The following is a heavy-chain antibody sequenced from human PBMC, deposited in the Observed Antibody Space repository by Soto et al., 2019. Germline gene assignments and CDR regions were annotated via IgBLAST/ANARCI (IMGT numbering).Heavy chain of an antibody. CDR2: VGGSGKYT. CDR1: GFTFSSYA. Sequence: GGSLRLSCAASGFTFSSYAMIWVRQAPGKGLEWVSGVGGSGKYTYYADSVKGRFTISRDNSKNTVYLQISSLRAEDTAVYYCAKVLTGYYYYFEYWGQGTLVTVSS. D-gene: IGHD3-9*01. V-gene: IGHV3-23*01. CDR3: AKVLTGYYYYFEY. J-gene: IGHJ4*02.